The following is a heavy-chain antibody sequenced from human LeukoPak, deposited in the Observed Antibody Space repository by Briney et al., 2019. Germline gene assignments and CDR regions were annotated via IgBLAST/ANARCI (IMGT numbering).Heavy chain of an antibody. V-gene: IGHV1-46*01. CDR2: INPSGGST. CDR3: AREIGGAVDY. J-gene: IGHJ4*02. Sequence: ASVKVSCKASGYTFTSYGISWVRQAPGQGLEWMGIINPSGGSTSYAQKFQGRVTMTRDTSTSTVYMELSSLRSDDTAVFYCAREIGGAVDYWGQGTLVTVSS. CDR1: GYTFTSYG. D-gene: IGHD1-26*01.